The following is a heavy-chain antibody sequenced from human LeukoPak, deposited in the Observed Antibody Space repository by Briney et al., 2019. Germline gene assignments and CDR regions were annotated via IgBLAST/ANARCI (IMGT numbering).Heavy chain of an antibody. J-gene: IGHJ6*02. Sequence: SVKVSCKASGGTFSSYAISWVRRAPGQGLEWMGGIIPIFGTANYAQKFQGRVTITADESTSTAYVELSSLRSEDTAVYYCARGVVDTAILYGMDVWGQGTTVTVSS. V-gene: IGHV1-69*13. CDR3: ARGVVDTAILYGMDV. CDR1: GGTFSSYA. CDR2: IIPIFGTA. D-gene: IGHD5-18*01.